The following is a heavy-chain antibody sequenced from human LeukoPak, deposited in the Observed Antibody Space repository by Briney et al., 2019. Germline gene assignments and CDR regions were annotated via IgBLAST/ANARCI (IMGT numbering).Heavy chain of an antibody. J-gene: IGHJ4*02. CDR2: ISYDGSNK. Sequence: GGSLRLSCAASGFTFSSYAMHWVRQAPGKGLEWVAVISYDGSNKYYADSVEGRFTISRDNSKNTLYLQMNSLRAEDTAVYYCARDRQGRTYYFDYWGQGTLVTVSS. CDR3: ARDRQGRTYYFDY. CDR1: GFTFSSYA. V-gene: IGHV3-30-3*01.